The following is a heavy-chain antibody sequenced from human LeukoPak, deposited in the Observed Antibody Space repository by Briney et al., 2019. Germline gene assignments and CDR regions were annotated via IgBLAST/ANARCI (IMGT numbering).Heavy chain of an antibody. CDR1: GFTFRSYW. V-gene: IGHV3-7*01. Sequence: PGGSLRLSCAASGFTFRSYWMNWVRQYPGKGLEWVANIKQDGSETYYADSVKGRFTISRDTAKRSLYLQMNSLRAEDTAVYYCARDGELGSPADAFDIWGQGTMVTVSS. J-gene: IGHJ3*02. CDR3: ARDGELGSPADAFDI. CDR2: IKQDGSET. D-gene: IGHD1-26*01.